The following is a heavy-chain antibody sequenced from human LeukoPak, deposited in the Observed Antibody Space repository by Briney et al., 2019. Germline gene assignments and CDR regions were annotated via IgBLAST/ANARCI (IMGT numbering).Heavy chain of an antibody. CDR1: GYSFTTYW. J-gene: IGHJ4*02. Sequence: GESRKISCKGSGYSFTTYWIGWVRQMPGTGLEWMGIIYPGDSDTRYSPSFQGQVTISADKSISTAYLQWSSLKASDTAMYYCARMDSSSWYVDYWGQGTPVAVSS. CDR3: ARMDSSSWYVDY. D-gene: IGHD6-13*01. CDR2: IYPGDSDT. V-gene: IGHV5-51*01.